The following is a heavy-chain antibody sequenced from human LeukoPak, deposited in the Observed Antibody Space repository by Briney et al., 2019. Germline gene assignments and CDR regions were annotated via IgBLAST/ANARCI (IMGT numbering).Heavy chain of an antibody. D-gene: IGHD6-19*01. V-gene: IGHV3-33*08. CDR2: IWYDGSNK. Sequence: GGSLRLSRAASGFTFSSYAMSWVRQAPGKGLEWVAVIWYDGSNKYYADSVKGRFTISRDNSKNTLYLQMDSLRAEDTAVYYCARDPGVRWLVGFDYWGQGTLVTVSS. J-gene: IGHJ4*02. CDR1: GFTFSSYA. CDR3: ARDPGVRWLVGFDY.